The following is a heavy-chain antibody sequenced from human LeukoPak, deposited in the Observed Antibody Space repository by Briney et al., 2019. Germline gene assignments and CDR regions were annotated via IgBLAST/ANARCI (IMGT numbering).Heavy chain of an antibody. J-gene: IGHJ5*02. Sequence: ASVKVSCKASGYTFTGYYMHWVRQAPGQGLEWMGWINPNSGGTNYAQKFQGRVTMTRDASISTAYMELSRLRSDDTAVYYCARFASRGYSYGWRDWFDPWGQGTLVTVSS. CDR2: INPNSGGT. CDR3: ARFASRGYSYGWRDWFDP. V-gene: IGHV1-2*02. D-gene: IGHD5-18*01. CDR1: GYTFTGYY.